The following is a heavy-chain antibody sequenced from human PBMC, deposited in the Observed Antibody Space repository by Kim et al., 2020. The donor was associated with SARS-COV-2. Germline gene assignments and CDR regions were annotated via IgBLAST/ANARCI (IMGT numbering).Heavy chain of an antibody. D-gene: IGHD3-22*01. V-gene: IGHV3-7*01. CDR3: ARVGRYYYDSSGYYYY. J-gene: IGHJ4*02. Sequence: GGSLRLSCAASGFTFSSYWMSWVRQAPGKGLEWVANIKQDGSEKYYVDSVKGRFTISRDNAKNSLYLQMNSLRAEDTAVYYCARVGRYYYDSSGYYYYWGQGTLVTVSS. CDR1: GFTFSSYW. CDR2: IKQDGSEK.